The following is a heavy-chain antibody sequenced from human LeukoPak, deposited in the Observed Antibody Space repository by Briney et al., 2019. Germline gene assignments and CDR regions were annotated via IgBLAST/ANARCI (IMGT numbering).Heavy chain of an antibody. D-gene: IGHD5-18*01. CDR1: GYTFTGYY. CDR2: INPNSGGT. V-gene: IGHV1-2*02. CDR3: ARGEYSYGQYYYYMDV. J-gene: IGHJ6*03. Sequence: ASVKVSCKASGYTFTGYYMHWVRQAPGQGLEWMGWINPNSGGTNYAQKFQGRVTITRDTSISTAYMELSRLRSDDTAVYYCARGEYSYGQYYYYMDVWGKGTTVTVSS.